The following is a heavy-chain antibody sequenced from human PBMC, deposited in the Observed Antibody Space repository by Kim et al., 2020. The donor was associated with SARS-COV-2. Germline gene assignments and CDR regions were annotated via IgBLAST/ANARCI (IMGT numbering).Heavy chain of an antibody. CDR3: ARHLDESGSYSLYYYYYGMDV. V-gene: IGHV4-59*08. CDR1: GGSISSYY. Sequence: SETLSLTCTVSGGSISSYYWSWIRQPPGKGLEWIGYIYYSGSTNYNPSLKSRVTISVDTSKNQFSLKLSSVTAADTAVYYCARHLDESGSYSLYYYYYGMDVWGQGTTVTVSS. J-gene: IGHJ6*02. D-gene: IGHD1-26*01. CDR2: IYYSGST.